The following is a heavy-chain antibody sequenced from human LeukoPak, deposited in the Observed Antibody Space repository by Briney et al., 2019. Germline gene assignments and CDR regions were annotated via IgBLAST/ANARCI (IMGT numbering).Heavy chain of an antibody. Sequence: SETLSLTCTVSGASISSCYWSWIRQPPGKGLEWIGYIYYSGSTNYNPSLKSRVTISVDASKNQFSLRLSSVTAADTAVYYCARGRLPSTVLTPLDYWGQGTLVTVSS. V-gene: IGHV4-59*12. D-gene: IGHD4-23*01. CDR2: IYYSGST. CDR3: ARGRLPSTVLTPLDY. J-gene: IGHJ4*02. CDR1: GASISSCY.